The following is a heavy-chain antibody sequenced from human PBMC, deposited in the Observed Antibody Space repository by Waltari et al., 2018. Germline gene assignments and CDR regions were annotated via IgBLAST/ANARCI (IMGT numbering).Heavy chain of an antibody. Sequence: QVHLVQSGAEVKQPGASVKVSCKASGYTFTGYYIQWVRRDPGQGLEWSGRINPNSGDTNYAQKCQGRVTLTRDTFINTAYMELSSLKSDDTVVYYCARDLGSDDGNRDYWGQGTLVTVPS. V-gene: IGHV1-2*05. J-gene: IGHJ4*02. CDR1: GYTFTGYY. D-gene: IGHD2-21*02. CDR3: ARDLGSDDGNRDY. CDR2: INPNSGDT.